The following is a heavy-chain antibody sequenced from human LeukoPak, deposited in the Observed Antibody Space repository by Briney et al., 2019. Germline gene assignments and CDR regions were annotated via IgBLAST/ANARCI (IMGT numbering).Heavy chain of an antibody. CDR2: IYHSGST. Sequence: SQTLSLTCAASGGSISSGGYSWSWIRQPPGKGLEWIGYIYHSGSTYYNPSLKSRVTISVDRSKNQFSLKLSSVTAADTAVYYCARDRYRGAFDIWGQGTMVTVSS. CDR1: GGSISSGGYS. CDR3: ARDRYRGAFDI. D-gene: IGHD3-10*01. V-gene: IGHV4-30-2*01. J-gene: IGHJ3*02.